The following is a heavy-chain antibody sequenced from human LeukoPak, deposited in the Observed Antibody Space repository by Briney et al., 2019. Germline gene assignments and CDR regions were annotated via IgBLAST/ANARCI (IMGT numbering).Heavy chain of an antibody. CDR2: IYYSGST. CDR3: ARDRGSGELSSVYFDY. J-gene: IGHJ4*02. CDR1: GGSFSGYY. V-gene: IGHV4-59*01. D-gene: IGHD3-16*02. Sequence: SETLSLTCAVYGGSFSGYYWSWIRQPPGKGLEWIGYIYYSGSTNYNPSLKSRVTISVDTSKNQFSLKLNSVTAADTAVYYCARDRGSGELSSVYFDYWGQGTLVTVSS.